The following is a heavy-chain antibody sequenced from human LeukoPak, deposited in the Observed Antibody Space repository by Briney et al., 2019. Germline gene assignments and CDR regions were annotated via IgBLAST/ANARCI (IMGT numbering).Heavy chain of an antibody. J-gene: IGHJ5*02. D-gene: IGHD6-19*01. Sequence: ASVKVSCKASGYTFTSYGISWVRQAPGQGLEWMGWISAYNGNTNYAQKLQGRVTMTTDTSTSTAYMELRSLRSDDPAVYYCARDEGDSWLGFGANWFDPPRRGTLVTVSS. V-gene: IGHV1-18*01. CDR2: ISAYNGNT. CDR1: GYTFTSYG. CDR3: ARDEGDSWLGFGANWFDP.